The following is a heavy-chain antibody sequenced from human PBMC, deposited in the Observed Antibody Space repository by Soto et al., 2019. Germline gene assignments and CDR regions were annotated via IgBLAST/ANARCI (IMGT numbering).Heavy chain of an antibody. CDR1: GGSISSRSYY. J-gene: IGHJ5*02. Sequence: SETLSLTCALPGGSISSRSYYWGWIRQPPGKRRDWMGTIYYSGSTYYNPSIKNRAPISVDSSKNQSSLKLSSVTAPDTSVYYCAGHAPLWFGDENWCHRWGPG. CDR3: AGHAPLWFGDENWCHR. CDR2: IYYSGST. D-gene: IGHD3-10*01. V-gene: IGHV4-39*01.